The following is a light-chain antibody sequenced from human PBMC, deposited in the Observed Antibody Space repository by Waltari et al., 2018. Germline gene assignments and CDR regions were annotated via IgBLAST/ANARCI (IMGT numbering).Light chain of an antibody. CDR1: SSDVGNYNL. V-gene: IGLV2-23*02. CDR3: CSYAGLGIYV. CDR2: EVT. Sequence: QSGLTQPASVSGSPGQSITISCTGTSSDVGNYNLVSWYQQYPGKAPKPMVYEVTKRTSGVSDRCSGSKSGNTASLTISGLQSEDEADYYCCSYAGLGIYVFGTGTKVTVL. J-gene: IGLJ1*01.